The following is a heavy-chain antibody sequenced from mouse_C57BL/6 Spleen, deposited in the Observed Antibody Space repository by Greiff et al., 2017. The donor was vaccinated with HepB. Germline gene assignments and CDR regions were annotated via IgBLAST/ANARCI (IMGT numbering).Heavy chain of an antibody. J-gene: IGHJ3*01. CDR3: ARDGGYDRAWFAY. Sequence: EVQRVESGGGLVKPGGSLKLSCAASGFTFSSYAMSWVRQTPEKRLEWVATISDGGSYTYYPDNVKGRFTISRDNAKNNLYLQMSHLKSEDTAMYYCARDGGYDRAWFAYWGQGTLVTVSA. D-gene: IGHD2-10*02. V-gene: IGHV5-4*01. CDR1: GFTFSSYA. CDR2: ISDGGSYT.